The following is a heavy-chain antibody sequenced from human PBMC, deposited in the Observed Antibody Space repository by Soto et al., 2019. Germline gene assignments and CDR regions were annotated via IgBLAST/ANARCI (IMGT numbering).Heavy chain of an antibody. Sequence: GGSLRLSCAASGFTFSSYWMHWVRQAPGKGLVWVSRINSDGSSTSYADSVKGRFTISRDNAKNTLYLQMNSLRAEDTAVYYCARDPYYGDNCTNGVCYTADYYYMDVWGKGTTVTVSS. CDR1: GFTFSSYW. D-gene: IGHD2-8*01. J-gene: IGHJ6*03. CDR2: INSDGSST. CDR3: ARDPYYGDNCTNGVCYTADYYYMDV. V-gene: IGHV3-74*01.